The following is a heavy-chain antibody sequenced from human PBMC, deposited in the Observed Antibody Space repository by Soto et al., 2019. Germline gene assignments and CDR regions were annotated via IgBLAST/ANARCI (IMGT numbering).Heavy chain of an antibody. CDR1: GFIFTSYT. CDR2: ISSSSTNI. CDR3: ARGPLYYFDY. V-gene: IGHV3-21*02. Sequence: DVQLVESGGGLVKPGGSLRLSCAASGFIFTSYTMNWVRRAPGKGLEWVSSISSSSTNIHYADSVKGRFTISRDNAKKSLYLQMNSLRAEDTAVYYCARGPLYYFDYWGQGTLVTVSS. J-gene: IGHJ4*02.